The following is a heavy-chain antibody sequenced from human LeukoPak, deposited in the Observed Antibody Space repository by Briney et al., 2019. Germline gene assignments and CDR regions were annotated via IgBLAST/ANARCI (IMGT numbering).Heavy chain of an antibody. D-gene: IGHD2-15*01. CDR1: GFILSDYN. CDR2: TTISGTYI. CDR3: ARDLSATARAYDY. Sequence: GGSLRLSCAASGFILSDYNMNWVRQAPGKGLEWVSFTTISGTYITYADSVKGRFTISRDNAKNSLYLQMNSLRAEDTAVYYCARDLSATARAYDYWGQGTLVTVSS. V-gene: IGHV3-21*01. J-gene: IGHJ4*02.